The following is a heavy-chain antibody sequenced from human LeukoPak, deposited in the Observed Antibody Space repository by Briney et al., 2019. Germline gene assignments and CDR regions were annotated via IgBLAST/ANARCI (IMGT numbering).Heavy chain of an antibody. Sequence: GGSLRLSCAASGFTLTTYAMSWVRQAPGKGLEWVSGISGGGGNTHYADSVKGRFTISRDNSKNTLYLQMNSLRAEDTAVYYCAKKPLWFGELFRGYYFDYWGQGTLVTVSS. D-gene: IGHD3-10*01. V-gene: IGHV3-23*01. J-gene: IGHJ4*02. CDR3: AKKPLWFGELFRGYYFDY. CDR1: GFTLTTYA. CDR2: ISGGGGNT.